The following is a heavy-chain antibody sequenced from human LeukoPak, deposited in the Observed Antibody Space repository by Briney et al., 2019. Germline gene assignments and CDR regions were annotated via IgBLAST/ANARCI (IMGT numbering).Heavy chain of an antibody. CDR1: GFTFSQFG. CDR2: IWYDGSEK. CDR3: ARDRGTTLSAGYYFDY. Sequence: GGSLRLSCAASGFTFSQFGMPWVRQAPGKGLEWVAIIWYDGSEKFYGDSVKGRFTISRDNSKNTLYLQMNSLRAEDTAVYYCARDRGTTLSAGYYFDYWGQGTLVTVSS. V-gene: IGHV3-33*01. J-gene: IGHJ4*02. D-gene: IGHD2-2*01.